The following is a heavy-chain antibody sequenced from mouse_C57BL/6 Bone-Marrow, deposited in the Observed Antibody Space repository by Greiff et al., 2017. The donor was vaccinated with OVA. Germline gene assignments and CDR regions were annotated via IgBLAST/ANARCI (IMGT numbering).Heavy chain of an antibody. Sequence: QVQLKESGAELVRPGASVKLSCKASGYTFTDYYINWVKQRPGQGLEWIARIYPGSGNTYYNEKFKGKATLTAEKSSSTAYMQLSSLTSEDSAVYFCARESVYYYPWYFDVWGTGTTVTVSS. D-gene: IGHD1-1*01. CDR2: IYPGSGNT. CDR3: ARESVYYYPWYFDV. J-gene: IGHJ1*03. CDR1: GYTFTDYY. V-gene: IGHV1-76*01.